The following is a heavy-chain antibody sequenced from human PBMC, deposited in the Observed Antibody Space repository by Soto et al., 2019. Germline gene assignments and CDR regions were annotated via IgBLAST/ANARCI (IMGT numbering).Heavy chain of an antibody. D-gene: IGHD5-18*01. CDR1: GFTFTRSA. Sequence: GASVKVSCKASGFTFTRSAMQWVRQARGQRLEWIGWIVVGSGNTNYAQKFQERVTITRDMSTSTAYMELSSLRSEDTAVYYCAAEVYSYGIYYYGMDVWG. CDR2: IVVGSGNT. CDR3: AAEVYSYGIYYYGMDV. J-gene: IGHJ6*02. V-gene: IGHV1-58*02.